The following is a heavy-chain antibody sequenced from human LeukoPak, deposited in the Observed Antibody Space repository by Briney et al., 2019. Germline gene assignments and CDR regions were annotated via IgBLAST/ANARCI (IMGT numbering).Heavy chain of an antibody. J-gene: IGHJ4*02. V-gene: IGHV1-69*13. D-gene: IGHD1-26*01. CDR2: IIPIFGTA. CDR3: AREVGIRGHFDY. Sequence: ASVKVSCKASGGTFSSYAISWVRQAPGQGLEWMGGIIPIFGTANYAQKFQGRVTITADESTSTAYMELSSLRSEDTAVYYCAREVGIRGHFDYWGRGTPVTVSS. CDR1: GGTFSSYA.